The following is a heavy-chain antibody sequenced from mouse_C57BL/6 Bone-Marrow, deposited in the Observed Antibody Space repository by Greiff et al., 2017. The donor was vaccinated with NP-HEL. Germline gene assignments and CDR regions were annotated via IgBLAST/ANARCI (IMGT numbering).Heavy chain of an antibody. CDR2: IYPGDGDT. CDR3: ARVDYSNYDWYVDV. V-gene: IGHV1-82*01. D-gene: IGHD2-5*01. Sequence: QVQLQQSGPELVKPGASVKISCKASGYAFSSSWMNWVKQRPGKGLEWIGRIYPGDGDTNYNGKFKGKATLTADKSSSTAYMQLSSRTSEDSAVYFCARVDYSNYDWYVDVWGTGTTVTVSS. J-gene: IGHJ1*03. CDR1: GYAFSSSW.